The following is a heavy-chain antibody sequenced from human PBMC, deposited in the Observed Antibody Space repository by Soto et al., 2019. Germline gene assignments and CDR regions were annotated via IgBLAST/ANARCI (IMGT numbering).Heavy chain of an antibody. CDR1: GFTFTSYA. CDR2: ISGSGGST. V-gene: IGHV3-23*01. Sequence: EVQLLESGGGLVQPGGSLRLSCAASGFTFTSYAMSWVRQAPGKGLEWVSAISGSGGSTFYTDSVKGRFTISRDNSMNTLYLQMNSLRAEDTAVYFCARGMVFFRYWGQGTLVTASS. D-gene: IGHD3-10*01. J-gene: IGHJ4*02. CDR3: ARGMVFFRY.